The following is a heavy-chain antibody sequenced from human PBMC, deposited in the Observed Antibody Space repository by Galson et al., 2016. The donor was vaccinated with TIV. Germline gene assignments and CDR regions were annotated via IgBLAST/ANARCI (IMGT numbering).Heavy chain of an antibody. CDR2: IAYDGSYK. J-gene: IGHJ3*02. Sequence: LRLSCAASGFTFSSYNMHWVRQAPGKGLEWVAVIAYDGSYKHYAGSVKGRFTISRDNSKTTLDLQMNSLGAEDTAIYYCAKEENSGYYPNDAFDIWGQGTMVTVSS. V-gene: IGHV3-30*18. CDR3: AKEENSGYYPNDAFDI. D-gene: IGHD3-22*01. CDR1: GFTFSSYN.